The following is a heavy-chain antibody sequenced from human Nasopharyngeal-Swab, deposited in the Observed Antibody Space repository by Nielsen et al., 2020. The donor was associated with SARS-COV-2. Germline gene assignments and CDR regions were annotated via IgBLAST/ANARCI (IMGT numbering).Heavy chain of an antibody. CDR2: IYYSGST. D-gene: IGHD3-22*01. CDR3: ARRDYYDSSDLGAFDI. J-gene: IGHJ3*02. Sequence: WIRQPPGKGLEWIGSIYYSGSTYYNPSLKSRVTISVDTFKNQFSLKLSSVTAADTAVYYCARRDYYDSSDLGAFDIWGQGTMVTVSS. V-gene: IGHV4-39*01.